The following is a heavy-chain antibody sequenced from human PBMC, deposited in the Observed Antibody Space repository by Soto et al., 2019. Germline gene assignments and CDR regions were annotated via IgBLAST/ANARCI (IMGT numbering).Heavy chain of an antibody. V-gene: IGHV3-23*01. J-gene: IGHJ4*02. D-gene: IGHD6-19*01. CDR1: GFTFNTFA. Sequence: GGSLRLSCVTSGFTFNTFAMSWVRRAPGKGLEWVSAISISGDRTYYADSVKGRFFISRDNSNITLFLRVSSLRVEDTATYYGAKAGSSGWRNYFDHWGQGTPVTVSS. CDR2: ISISGDRT. CDR3: AKAGSSGWRNYFDH.